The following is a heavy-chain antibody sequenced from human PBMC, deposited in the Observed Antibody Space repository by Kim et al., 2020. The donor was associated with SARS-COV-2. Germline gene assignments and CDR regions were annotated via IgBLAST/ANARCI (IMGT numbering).Heavy chain of an antibody. J-gene: IGHJ4*02. Sequence: GGSLRLSCAASGFTFSSYGMHWVRQAPGKGLEWVALISYDGSNKYYADSVKGRFTISRDNSKNTLYLQMNSLRAEDTALYYCAKKVYSSAYYGVDFWGQGTLVSVSS. CDR2: ISYDGSNK. CDR3: AKKVYSSAYYGVDF. D-gene: IGHD6-19*01. V-gene: IGHV3-30*18. CDR1: GFTFSSYG.